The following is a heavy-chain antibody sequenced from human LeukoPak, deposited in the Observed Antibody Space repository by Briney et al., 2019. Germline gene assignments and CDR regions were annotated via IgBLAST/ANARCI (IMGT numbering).Heavy chain of an antibody. V-gene: IGHV1-46*01. D-gene: IGHD2-2*01. CDR1: GYTFTSYY. Sequence: ASVKVSCKAPGYTFTSYYMHWVRQAPGQGLEWMGIINPSGGSTSYAQKFQGRVTMTRDTSTSTVYMEMSSLSSEDTAVYYCARGYCSSTSCYSGRGMDVWGQGTTVTVFS. CDR2: INPSGGST. CDR3: ARGYCSSTSCYSGRGMDV. J-gene: IGHJ6*02.